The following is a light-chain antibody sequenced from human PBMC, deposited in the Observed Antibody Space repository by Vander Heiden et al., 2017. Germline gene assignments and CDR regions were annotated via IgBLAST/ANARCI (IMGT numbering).Light chain of an antibody. CDR2: ASS. CDR1: QTIRNS. V-gene: IGKV1-39*01. J-gene: IGKJ2*01. Sequence: DIQMTHSPSSLSASVGDSVHLTCRASQTIRNSLNWYQQKPGTAPRLLLYASSTLQSGVPSRFSGGGSGTDFTLTISDLQPEDVATYFCQQSYTTPRTFGQGTKVEI. CDR3: QQSYTTPRT.